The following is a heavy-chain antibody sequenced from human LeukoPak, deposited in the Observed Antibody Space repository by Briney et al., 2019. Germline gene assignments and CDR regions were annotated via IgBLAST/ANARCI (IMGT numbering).Heavy chain of an antibody. Sequence: GVSLRLSCAASGFTFSSYWMSWVRQAPGKGLEWVANLKQDGSERYYVDSVKGRFTISRDNAKNSLYLQMNSLRAEDTAVYYCARDLLGITTRPSFDYWGQGTLVTVSS. D-gene: IGHD6-6*01. CDR3: ARDLLGITTRPSFDY. CDR1: GFTFSSYW. J-gene: IGHJ4*02. CDR2: LKQDGSER. V-gene: IGHV3-7*05.